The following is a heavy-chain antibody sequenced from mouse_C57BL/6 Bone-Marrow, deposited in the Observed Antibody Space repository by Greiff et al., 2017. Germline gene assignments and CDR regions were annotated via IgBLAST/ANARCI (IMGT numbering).Heavy chain of an antibody. D-gene: IGHD2-5*01. CDR2: IHPNSGST. V-gene: IGHV1-64*01. Sequence: QVQLQQSGAELVKPGASVKLSCKASGYTFTEYTIHWVKQRSGQGLEWIGMIHPNSGSTNYNEKFKSKATLTVDKSSSTAYMQLSSLTSEDSAVYYCARDYYSNAWFAYWGQGTLVTVSA. CDR1: GYTFTEYT. J-gene: IGHJ3*01. CDR3: ARDYYSNAWFAY.